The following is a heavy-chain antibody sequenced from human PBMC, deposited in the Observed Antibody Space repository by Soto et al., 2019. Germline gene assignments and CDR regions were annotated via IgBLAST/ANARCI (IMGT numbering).Heavy chain of an antibody. D-gene: IGHD6-13*01. V-gene: IGHV1-3*01. CDR3: ARGSAAAGLYYFDY. CDR2: INAGNGAT. J-gene: IGHJ4*02. Sequence: ASVKVSCKASGYTFTTYAMHWVRQAPGQRLEWMGWINAGNGATKYSQNFQDRVTIARDTSANTAFMELSSLRSEDTAVYYCARGSAAAGLYYFDYWAQGTLVTVSS. CDR1: GYTFTTYA.